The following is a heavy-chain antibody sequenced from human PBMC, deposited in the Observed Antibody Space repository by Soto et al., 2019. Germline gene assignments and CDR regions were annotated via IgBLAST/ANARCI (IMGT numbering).Heavy chain of an antibody. CDR3: ARAEGTTDDAFDI. J-gene: IGHJ3*02. Sequence: SETLSLTCAVYGGSFSGYYWSWIRQPPGKGLEWIGEINHSGSTNYNPSLKSRVTISVDTSKNQFSLKLSSVTAADTAVYYCARAEGTTDDAFDIWGQGTRVTVSS. CDR1: GGSFSGYY. V-gene: IGHV4-34*01. D-gene: IGHD1-7*01. CDR2: INHSGST.